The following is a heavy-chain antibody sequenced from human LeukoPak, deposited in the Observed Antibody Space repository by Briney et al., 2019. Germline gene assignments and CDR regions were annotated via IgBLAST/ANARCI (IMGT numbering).Heavy chain of an antibody. V-gene: IGHV1-2*02. CDR1: GYTFTGYY. Sequence: EASVKVSCKASGYTFTGYYMHWVRQAPGQGLEWMGWINPNSGGTNYAQKLQGRVTMTTDTSTSTAYMELRSLRSDDTAVYYCARREQWLVGDDYWGQGTLVTVSS. J-gene: IGHJ4*02. CDR3: ARREQWLVGDDY. CDR2: INPNSGGT. D-gene: IGHD6-19*01.